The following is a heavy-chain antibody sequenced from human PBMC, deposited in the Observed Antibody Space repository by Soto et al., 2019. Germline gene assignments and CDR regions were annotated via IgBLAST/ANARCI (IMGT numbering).Heavy chain of an antibody. D-gene: IGHD1-20*01. Sequence: QVQLVESGGGVVQPGRSLRLSCAASGFTFSSYGMHWVRQAPGKGLEWVAVISYDGSNKYYADSVKGRFTISRDNSKNTLYLQMNSLRAEDTAVYYCAKPSITGTVGVAFDIWGQGTMVTVSS. V-gene: IGHV3-30*18. J-gene: IGHJ3*02. CDR2: ISYDGSNK. CDR1: GFTFSSYG. CDR3: AKPSITGTVGVAFDI.